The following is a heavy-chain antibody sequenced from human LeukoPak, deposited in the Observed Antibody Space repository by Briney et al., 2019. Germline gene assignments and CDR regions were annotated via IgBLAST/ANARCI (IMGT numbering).Heavy chain of an antibody. J-gene: IGHJ4*02. CDR1: GYTFTSYD. D-gene: IGHD2-2*01. Sequence: ASVKVSCKASGYTFTSYDINWVRQATGQGLEWMGWMNPNSGNTGYAQKFQGRVTMTRDTSTSTVYMELSSLRSEDTAVYYCARGSSPYCSSTSCVGIDYWGQGTLVTVSS. CDR2: MNPNSGNT. V-gene: IGHV1-8*01. CDR3: ARGSSPYCSSTSCVGIDY.